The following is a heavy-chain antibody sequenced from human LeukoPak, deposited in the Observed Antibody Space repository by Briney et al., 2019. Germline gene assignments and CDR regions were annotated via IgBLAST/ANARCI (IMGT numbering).Heavy chain of an antibody. J-gene: IGHJ3*02. CDR3: ARAKTFDI. V-gene: IGHV1-2*02. CDR1: GYIFTDYY. Sequence: GASVKVSCKASGYIFTDYYIHWVRQAPGQGLEWMGWINPNSGGTNYAQKFQGRVTMTRDTSISTAYMELSRLRSDDTAVYYCARAKTFDIWGQGTMVTVSS. CDR2: INPNSGGT.